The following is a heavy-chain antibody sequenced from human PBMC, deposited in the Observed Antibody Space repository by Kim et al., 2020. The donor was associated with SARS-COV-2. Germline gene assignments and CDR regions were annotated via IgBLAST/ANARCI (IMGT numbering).Heavy chain of an antibody. V-gene: IGHV3-23*01. J-gene: IGHJ6*02. CDR2: ISGSGGST. CDR3: GSKYCSSTSCYGTDYYYGMDV. Sequence: GGSLRLSCAASGFTFSSYAMSWVRQAPGKGLEWVSAISGSGGSTYYADSVKGRFTISRDNSKNTLYLQMNSLRAEDTAVYYCGSKYCSSTSCYGTDYYYGMDVWGQGTTVTVSS. CDR1: GFTFSSYA. D-gene: IGHD2-2*01.